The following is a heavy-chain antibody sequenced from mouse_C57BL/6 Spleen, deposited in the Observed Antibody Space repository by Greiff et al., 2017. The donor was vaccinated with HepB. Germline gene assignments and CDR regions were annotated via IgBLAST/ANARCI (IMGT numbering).Heavy chain of an antibody. CDR1: GYAFSSYW. D-gene: IGHD2-4*01. CDR3: ARSDYDDEGYYFDY. Sequence: QVQLQQSGAELVKPGASVKISCKASGYAFSSYWMNWVKQRPGKGLEWIGQIYPGDGDTNYNGKFKGKATLTADKSSSTAYMQLSSLTSEDSAVYFCARSDYDDEGYYFDYWGQGTTLTVSS. V-gene: IGHV1-80*01. J-gene: IGHJ2*01. CDR2: IYPGDGDT.